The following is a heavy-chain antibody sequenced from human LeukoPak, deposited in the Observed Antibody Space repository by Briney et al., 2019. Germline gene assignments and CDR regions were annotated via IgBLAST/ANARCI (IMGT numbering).Heavy chain of an antibody. CDR3: ARDRYASHPPDY. Sequence: SETLSLTCTVSGGSISSSNWWSWVRQPPGKGLEWIGEIYHSGSTNYNPSLKSRVTISVDKSKNQFSLKLSSVTAADTAVYYCARDRYASHPPDYWGQGTLVTVSS. D-gene: IGHD5-12*01. V-gene: IGHV4-4*02. CDR1: GGSISSSNW. CDR2: IYHSGST. J-gene: IGHJ4*02.